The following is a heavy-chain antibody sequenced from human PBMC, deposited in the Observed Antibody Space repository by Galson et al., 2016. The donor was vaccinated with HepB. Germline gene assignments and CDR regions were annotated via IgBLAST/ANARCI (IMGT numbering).Heavy chain of an antibody. CDR1: GGSISSGGYY. CDR2: IYYSGST. CDR3: ARDGDVGRSYYGSGRWYFDL. J-gene: IGHJ2*01. D-gene: IGHD3-10*01. V-gene: IGHV4-31*03. Sequence: TLSLTCTVSGGSISSGGYYWSWIRQHPGKGLEWIGYIYYSGSTYYNSSLKRRITISVDTSKNQFSLNLSSVTAADTAVYHCARDGDVGRSYYGSGRWYFDLWGRGTLVSVSS.